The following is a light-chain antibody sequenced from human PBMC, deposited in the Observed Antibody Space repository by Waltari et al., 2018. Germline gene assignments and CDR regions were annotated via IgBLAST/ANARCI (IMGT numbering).Light chain of an antibody. CDR2: EDD. CDR1: SGNIDATY. J-gene: IGLJ2*01. V-gene: IGLV6-57*03. CDR3: QTYDLGNPVV. Sequence: LVLTQPHSVSESPGKTVTISCSRSSGNIDATYVQWYQQRPGRAPATIIYEDDKRPPGVPDRFSASVDTSSNSASLTISGLTTEDEADYYCQTYDLGNPVVFGGGTKLTVL.